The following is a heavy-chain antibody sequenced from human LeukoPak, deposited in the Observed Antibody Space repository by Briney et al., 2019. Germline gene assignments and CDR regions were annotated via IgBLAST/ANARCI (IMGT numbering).Heavy chain of an antibody. CDR2: IYSGGST. CDR3: ARDIGGY. D-gene: IGHD3-10*01. Sequence: PGGSLRLSCAASGFTFTNYAMSWVRQAPGKGLEWVSVIYSGGSTYYADSVKGRFTISRDNSKNTLYLQMNSLRAEDTAVYYCARDIGGYWGQGTLVTVSS. V-gene: IGHV3-66*01. J-gene: IGHJ4*02. CDR1: GFTFTNYA.